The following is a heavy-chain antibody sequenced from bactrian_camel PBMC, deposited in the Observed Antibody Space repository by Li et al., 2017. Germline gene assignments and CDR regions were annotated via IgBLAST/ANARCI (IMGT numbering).Heavy chain of an antibody. CDR1: GDTYDRFC. D-gene: IGHD1*01. CDR2: ISRDGST. Sequence: HVQLVESGGGSVQAGGSLRLSCATNGDTYDRFCLGWFRQAPGKDREGVASISRDGSTYYADSVKGRFTVSRDGAGKILYLQMNSLRPEDTAMYYCATQPAAFNGGECYRFQDLAFNYWGQGTQVTVS. V-gene: IGHV3S55*01. J-gene: IGHJ4*01. CDR3: ATQPAAFNGGECYRFQDLAFNY.